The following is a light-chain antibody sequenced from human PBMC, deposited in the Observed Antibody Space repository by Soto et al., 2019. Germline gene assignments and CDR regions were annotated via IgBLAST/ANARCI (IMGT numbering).Light chain of an antibody. CDR1: QSVSSN. J-gene: IGKJ1*01. CDR2: DAS. V-gene: IGKV3-15*01. Sequence: EIVMTQSPATLSVSPGERATLSCRASQSVSSNLAWYQQKPGQAPRLLIYDASTRATGIPERFRGSGSGTEFTLTINSLQSDDFAVYYCQQYSDWPPWTFGQGTKVDIK. CDR3: QQYSDWPPWT.